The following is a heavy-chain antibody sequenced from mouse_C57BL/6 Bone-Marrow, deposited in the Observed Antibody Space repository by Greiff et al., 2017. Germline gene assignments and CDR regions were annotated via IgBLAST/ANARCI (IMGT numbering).Heavy chain of an antibody. Sequence: QVQLQQPGAELVMPGASVKLSCKASGYTFTSYWMHWVKQRPGQGLEWIGEIDPSDSYTNYNQKFKGKSTLTVDKSSSTAYMQLSSLTSEDSAVYYCARERSPIAWGFFAYWGQGTLVTVSA. V-gene: IGHV1-69*01. CDR3: ARERSPIAWGFFAY. CDR1: GYTFTSYW. J-gene: IGHJ3*01. D-gene: IGHD6-1*01. CDR2: IDPSDSYT.